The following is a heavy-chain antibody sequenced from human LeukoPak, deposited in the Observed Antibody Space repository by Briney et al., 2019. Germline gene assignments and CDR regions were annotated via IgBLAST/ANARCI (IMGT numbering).Heavy chain of an antibody. CDR3: SRETTSGY. Sequence: PGGSLRLSCAASGFSFSGYSMNWVRQPPGQGLEWISYISRGSHTIYYADSVRGRFTISRDDAKNSLYLQMNSLGAEDTGIYYCSRETTSGYWGQGTLVTVSS. V-gene: IGHV3-48*04. J-gene: IGHJ4*02. CDR2: ISRGSHTI. D-gene: IGHD1-1*01. CDR1: GFSFSGYS.